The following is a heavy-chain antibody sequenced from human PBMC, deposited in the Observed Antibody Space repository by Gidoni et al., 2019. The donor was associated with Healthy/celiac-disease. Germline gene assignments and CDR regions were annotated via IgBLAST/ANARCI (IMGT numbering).Heavy chain of an antibody. J-gene: IGHJ6*02. D-gene: IGHD4-17*01. CDR2: INHSGST. V-gene: IGHV4-34*01. Sequence: QVQLQQWGAGLLKPSETLSLTCAVYGGSFSGYYWSWIRQPPGKGLEWIGEINHSGSTNYNPSLKSRVTISVDTSKNQFSLKLSSVIAADTAVYYCARGNTVTPAYYYYYGMDVWGQGTTVTVSS. CDR1: GGSFSGYY. CDR3: ARGNTVTPAYYYYYGMDV.